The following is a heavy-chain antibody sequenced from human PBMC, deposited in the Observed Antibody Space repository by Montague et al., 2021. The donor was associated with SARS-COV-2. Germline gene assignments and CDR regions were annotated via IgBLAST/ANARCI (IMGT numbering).Heavy chain of an antibody. CDR2: IYYSGTT. CDR1: GGSISSNNNY. V-gene: IGHV4-39*01. J-gene: IGHJ5*02. Sequence: SEPLSLTCTVSGGSISSNNNYWGWIRQSAGKGLEWIGSIYYSGTTYYNPSLKSRVTISVDTSKNQFSLRLSSVTATDTSVYYCARSTATFGESHNWFAPWGQGTLVIVSS. CDR3: ARSTATFGESHNWFAP. D-gene: IGHD3-10*01.